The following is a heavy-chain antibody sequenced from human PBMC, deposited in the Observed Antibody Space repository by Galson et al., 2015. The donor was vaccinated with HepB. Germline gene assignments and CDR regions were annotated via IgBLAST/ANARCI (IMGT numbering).Heavy chain of an antibody. CDR1: GFSISNYS. J-gene: IGHJ4*01. Sequence: SLRLSCATSGFSISNYSMNWVRQTPGKGLEWVSSISGSSSYKYYADSVKGRFTTFRDNAKNSLYLQMKSLRADDAGVYYCARDPYRTTWRMATYFDYWGHGTLVTVSS. CDR3: ARDPYRTTWRMATYFDY. V-gene: IGHV3-21*01. CDR2: ISGSSSYK. D-gene: IGHD2-8*02.